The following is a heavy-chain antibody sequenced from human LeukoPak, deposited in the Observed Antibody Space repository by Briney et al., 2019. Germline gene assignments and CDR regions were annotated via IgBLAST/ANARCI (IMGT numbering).Heavy chain of an antibody. CDR2: INPSGGGT. D-gene: IGHD2-8*01. J-gene: IGHJ6*02. Sequence: GAPVKVSCTASGYSLTTYYMHSVRQAPGHELEWMAIINPSGGGTKYAQKFQGRVTMTRDTPTNTAYMERRSRRTEGTAVYYCASVYLYGMDVWGQGTTVTVSS. CDR1: GYSLTTYY. CDR3: ASVYLYGMDV. V-gene: IGHV1-46*01.